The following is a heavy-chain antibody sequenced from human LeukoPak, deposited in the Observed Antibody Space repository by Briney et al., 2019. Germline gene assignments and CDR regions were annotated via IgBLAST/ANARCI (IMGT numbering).Heavy chain of an antibody. V-gene: IGHV3-7*01. J-gene: IGHJ4*02. CDR2: INRDGSDK. D-gene: IGHD6-13*01. CDR3: ARDPQAAAGGDY. CDR1: GFTFSSYS. Sequence: GGSLRLSCAASGFTFSSYSMNWVRQAPGKGLEWVANINRDGSDKHYLDSVEGRFIISRDNAKNSLYLQMNSLRAEDTAVYYCARDPQAAAGGDYWGQGTLVTVSS.